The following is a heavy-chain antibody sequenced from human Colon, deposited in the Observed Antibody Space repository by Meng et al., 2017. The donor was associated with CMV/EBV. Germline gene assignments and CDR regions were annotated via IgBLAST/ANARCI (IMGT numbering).Heavy chain of an antibody. CDR3: ARGFYDSSGYSDY. V-gene: IGHV3-21*01. J-gene: IGHJ4*02. CDR2: ISSSSSYI. D-gene: IGHD3-22*01. CDR1: GFRFSSYS. Sequence: GGSLRLSCTASGFRFSSYSMNWVRQAPGKGLEWVSSISSSSSYIYYADSVKGRFTISRDNAKNSLYLQMNSLRAEDTAVYYCARGFYDSSGYSDYWGQGTLVTVSS.